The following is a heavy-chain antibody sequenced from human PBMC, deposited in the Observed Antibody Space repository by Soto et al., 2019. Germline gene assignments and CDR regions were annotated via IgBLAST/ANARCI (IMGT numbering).Heavy chain of an antibody. D-gene: IGHD2-2*01. J-gene: IGHJ4*02. CDR2: ISGSGGST. Sequence: LRLSCAASGFTFSSYAMSWVRQSPGKGLEWVSAISGSGGSTYYADSVKGRFTISRDNSKNTLYLQMNSLRAEDTAVYYCAIVVVPAAIRGAGYFDYWGQGTLVTAPQ. CDR3: AIVVVPAAIRGAGYFDY. V-gene: IGHV3-23*01. CDR1: GFTFSSYA.